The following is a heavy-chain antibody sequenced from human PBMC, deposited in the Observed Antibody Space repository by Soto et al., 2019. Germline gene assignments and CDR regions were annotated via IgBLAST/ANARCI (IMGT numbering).Heavy chain of an antibody. CDR2: ISGSGGST. J-gene: IGHJ6*02. CDR3: AKDITIFGVVIGGMDV. D-gene: IGHD3-3*01. V-gene: IGHV3-23*01. CDR1: GFTFSSYA. Sequence: GGSLRLSCEASGFTFSSYAMSWVRQAPGKGLEWVSAISGSGGSTYYADSVKGRFTISRDNSKNTLYLQMNSLRAEDTAVYYCAKDITIFGVVIGGMDVWGQGTTVTVSS.